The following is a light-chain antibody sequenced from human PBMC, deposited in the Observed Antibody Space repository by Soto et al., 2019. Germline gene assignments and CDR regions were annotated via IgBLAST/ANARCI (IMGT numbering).Light chain of an antibody. CDR3: LQDYNYPRT. CDR2: AVS. V-gene: IGKV1-6*01. Sequence: TQSADTRCFALGERATLSCVASQGVSSYLGWYQQKPGKAPKLRIYAVSSLQSGVPSRFSGSGSGTDFTLTISSLQPEDFATYYCLQDYNYPRTFGEGTKVDIK. J-gene: IGKJ1*01. CDR1: QGVSSY.